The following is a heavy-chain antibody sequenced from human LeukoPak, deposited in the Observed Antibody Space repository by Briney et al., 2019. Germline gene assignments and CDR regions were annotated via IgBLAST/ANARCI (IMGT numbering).Heavy chain of an antibody. V-gene: IGHV1-18*01. CDR3: ASGIVATIFPDY. D-gene: IGHD5-12*01. CDR1: GYTFTNYG. J-gene: IGHJ4*02. CDR2: ISGYQGST. Sequence: ASVKVSCKTSGYTFTNYGITWVRQAPGQGLEWMGWISGYQGSTKYAQNFQGRVTMTIDTSTSTAYMDLRSLRSDDTAVYYCASGIVATIFPDYWGQGTLVTVSS.